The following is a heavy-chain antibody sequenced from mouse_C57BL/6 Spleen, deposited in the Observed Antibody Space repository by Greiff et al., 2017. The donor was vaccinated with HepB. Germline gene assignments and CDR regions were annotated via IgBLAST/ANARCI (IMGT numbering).Heavy chain of an antibody. CDR2: ISSGSSTI. CDR1: GFTFSDYG. CDR3: ARGRVYAMDY. J-gene: IGHJ4*01. Sequence: EVMLVESGGGLVKPGGSLKLSCAASGFTFSDYGMHWVRQAPEKGLEWVAYISSGSSTIYYADTVKGRFTISRDNAKNTLFLQMTSLRSEDTAMYYCARGRVYAMDYWGQGTSVTVSS. V-gene: IGHV5-17*01. D-gene: IGHD1-1*01.